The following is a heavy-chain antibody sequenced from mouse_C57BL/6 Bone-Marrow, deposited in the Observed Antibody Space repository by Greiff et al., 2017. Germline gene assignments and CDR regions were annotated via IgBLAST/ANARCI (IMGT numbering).Heavy chain of an antibody. J-gene: IGHJ4*01. V-gene: IGHV5-17*01. D-gene: IGHD2-12*01. CDR2: ISSGSSTI. Sequence: EVKLVESGGGLVKPGGSLKLSCAASGFTFSDYGMHWVRQAPEKGLEWVAYISSGSSTIYYADTVKGRFTISRENAKNTLFLKMTSLRSEDTAMYYCASSYSVNAMDYWGQGNSVTVSS. CDR3: ASSYSVNAMDY. CDR1: GFTFSDYG.